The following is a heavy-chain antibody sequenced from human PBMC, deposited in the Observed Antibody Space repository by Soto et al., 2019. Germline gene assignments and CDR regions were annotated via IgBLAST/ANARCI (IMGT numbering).Heavy chain of an antibody. V-gene: IGHV5-51*01. CDR1: GYTFTIYW. D-gene: IGHD4-17*01. CDR2: IYPSDSDT. J-gene: IGHJ4*02. Sequence: EVQLVQSGAEVKKPGESLKISCQVSGYTFTIYWIGWVRQMPGKGLEWMGIIYPSDSDTRYSPSFQGQVTISADQSINTAYLQWDSLKASDTDIYYCARPANTVADHFDLWGQGTPVTVSS. CDR3: ARPANTVADHFDL.